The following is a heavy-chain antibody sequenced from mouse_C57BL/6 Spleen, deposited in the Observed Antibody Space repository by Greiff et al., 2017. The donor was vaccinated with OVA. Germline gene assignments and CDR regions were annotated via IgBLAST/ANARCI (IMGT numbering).Heavy chain of an antibody. Sequence: QVQLQQPGAELVKPGASVKLSCKASGYTFTSYWMHWVKQRPGQGLEWIGMIHPNSGSTNYNEKFKSKATLTVDKSSSTSYMQLSSLTSEDSAVYYCASFYYGSFDYWGQGTTLTVSS. CDR3: ASFYYGSFDY. D-gene: IGHD1-1*01. CDR2: IHPNSGST. CDR1: GYTFTSYW. V-gene: IGHV1-64*01. J-gene: IGHJ2*01.